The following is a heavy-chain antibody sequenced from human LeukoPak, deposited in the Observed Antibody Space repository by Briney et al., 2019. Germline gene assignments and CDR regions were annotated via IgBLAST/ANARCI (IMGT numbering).Heavy chain of an antibody. D-gene: IGHD2-15*01. CDR1: GFTFSSYS. J-gene: IGHJ4*02. V-gene: IGHV3-48*01. Sequence: GGSLRLSCAASGFTFSSYSMNWVRQAPGKGLEWVSYISSSSSTIYYADSVKGRFTISRDNAKNPLYLQMNSLRAEDTAVYYCARDRELGSYCSGGSCYGVPDDYWGQGTLVTVSS. CDR3: ARDRELGSYCSGGSCYGVPDDY. CDR2: ISSSSSTI.